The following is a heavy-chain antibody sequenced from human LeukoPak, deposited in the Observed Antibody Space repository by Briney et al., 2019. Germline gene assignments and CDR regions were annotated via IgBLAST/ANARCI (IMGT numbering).Heavy chain of an antibody. V-gene: IGHV3-48*01. CDR3: ARFAAGGSYYYYMDV. Sequence: GGSLRLSCAASGFTFSSYAMHWVRQPPGKGLEWVSNIGTSSTTIYYADSVKGRFTISRDNAKNSLYLQMNSLRADGTAVYYCARFAAGGSYYYYMDVWGKGTTVTVSS. CDR1: GFTFSSYA. CDR2: IGTSSTTI. D-gene: IGHD6-25*01. J-gene: IGHJ6*03.